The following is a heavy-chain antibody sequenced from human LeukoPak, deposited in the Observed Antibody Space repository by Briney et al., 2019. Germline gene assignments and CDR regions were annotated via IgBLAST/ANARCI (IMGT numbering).Heavy chain of an antibody. CDR1: GFTFSSSA. D-gene: IGHD4-17*01. V-gene: IGHV3-23*01. CDR3: AKGTTVTIRHFDY. CDR2: ISTGGGST. Sequence: GGSLRLSCTASGFTFSSSAMSWVRQAPGKGLEWVSAISTGGGSTYYADSVKGRFTISRDNSDNTLNLQMNSLRAEDTAVYYCAKGTTVTIRHFDYWGQGTLATVSS. J-gene: IGHJ4*02.